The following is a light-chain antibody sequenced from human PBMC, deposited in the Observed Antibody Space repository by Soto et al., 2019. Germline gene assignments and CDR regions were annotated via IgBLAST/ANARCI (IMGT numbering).Light chain of an antibody. CDR2: DTS. V-gene: IGKV1-33*01. J-gene: IGKJ5*01. Sequence: DVPMTQSPSSLSASVGDRVTITCQASQDISNYLNWYQQKPGKAPKLLIYDTSNLQTGVPSRFSGGGSGTDFTFTISSLQPEDIAIYYCQQYDNLPFTFGQGTRLEIK. CDR3: QQYDNLPFT. CDR1: QDISNY.